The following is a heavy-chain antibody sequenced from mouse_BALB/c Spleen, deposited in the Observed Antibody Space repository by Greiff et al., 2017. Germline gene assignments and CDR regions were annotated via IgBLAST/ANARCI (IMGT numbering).Heavy chain of an antibody. V-gene: IGHV1-4*02. D-gene: IGHD1-1*01. CDR3: ASPYYYGTLDY. CDR2: INPSSGYT. Sequence: QVQLQQSAAELARPGASVKMSCKASGYTFTSYTMHWVKQRPGQGLEWIGYINPSSGYTEYNQKFKDKTTLTADKSSSTAYMQLSSLTSEDSAVYYCASPYYYGTLDYWGQGTTLTVSS. CDR1: GYTFTSYT. J-gene: IGHJ2*01.